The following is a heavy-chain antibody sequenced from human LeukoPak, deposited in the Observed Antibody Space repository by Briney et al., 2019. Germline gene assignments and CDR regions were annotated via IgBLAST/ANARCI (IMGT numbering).Heavy chain of an antibody. Sequence: PGGSLRLSCAASGFSFSSYSMNWVRQAPGKGLEWVSYISISGVTMYYADSVKGRFTISRDNAKNSVFLHMISLRAEDTSVYYCARIGYSSSSFDYWGQGTLVTVSS. CDR3: ARIGYSSSSFDY. D-gene: IGHD6-6*01. CDR2: ISISGVTM. V-gene: IGHV3-48*04. J-gene: IGHJ4*02. CDR1: GFSFSSYS.